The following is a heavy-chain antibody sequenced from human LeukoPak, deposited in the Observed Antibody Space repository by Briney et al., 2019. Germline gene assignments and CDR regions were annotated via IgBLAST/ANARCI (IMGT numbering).Heavy chain of an antibody. V-gene: IGHV3-15*01. Sequence: PGGSLRLSCAASGFTFSNAWMSWVRQAPGKGLEWVGRIKSKTDGGTTDYAAPVKGRFTISRDDSKNTLYLQMNSLKTEDTAVYYCTTPITIFGVVSHYYMDVWGKGTTVTVSS. D-gene: IGHD3-3*01. CDR1: GFTFSNAW. CDR3: TTPITIFGVVSHYYMDV. CDR2: IKSKTDGGTT. J-gene: IGHJ6*03.